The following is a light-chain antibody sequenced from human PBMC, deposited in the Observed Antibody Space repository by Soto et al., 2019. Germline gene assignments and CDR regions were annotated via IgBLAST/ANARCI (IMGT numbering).Light chain of an antibody. Sequence: TLSLSPGDRATLSCRASQSVGSNLAWYQQKPGQAPRLLISGASTRSIGIPARFSGSGSGTEFTLTISSLQSEDFAVYYCQQYNNWPPWTFGQGTKVDIK. CDR3: QQYNNWPPWT. CDR1: QSVGSN. J-gene: IGKJ1*01. V-gene: IGKV3-15*01. CDR2: GAS.